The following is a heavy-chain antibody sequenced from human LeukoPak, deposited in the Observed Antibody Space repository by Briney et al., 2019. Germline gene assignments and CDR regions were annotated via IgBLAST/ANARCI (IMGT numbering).Heavy chain of an antibody. V-gene: IGHV3-43D*04. CDR1: GFTFDDYA. D-gene: IGHD3-10*01. CDR3: AKDVRGYMDV. CDR2: ISWDGGST. Sequence: PGGSLRLSCAASGFTFDDYAMHWVRQAPGKGLEWVSLISWDGGSTYYADSVKGRFTISRDNSKNSLYLQMNSLRAEDTALYYCAKDVRGYMDVWGKGTTVTVSS. J-gene: IGHJ6*03.